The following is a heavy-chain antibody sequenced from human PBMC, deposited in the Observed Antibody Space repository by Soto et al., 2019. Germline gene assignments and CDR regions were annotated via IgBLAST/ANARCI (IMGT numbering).Heavy chain of an antibody. V-gene: IGHV4-59*01. CDR3: ARELDYIQGYYFDY. D-gene: IGHD4-4*01. CDR1: GGSISSCY. CDR2: IYYSGST. Sequence: SLTCTVSGGSISSCYWSWIRQPPGKGLEWIGYIYYSGSTNYNPSLKSRVTISVDTSKNQFSLKLSSVTAADTAVYYCARELDYIQGYYFDYWGQGTLVTVSS. J-gene: IGHJ4*02.